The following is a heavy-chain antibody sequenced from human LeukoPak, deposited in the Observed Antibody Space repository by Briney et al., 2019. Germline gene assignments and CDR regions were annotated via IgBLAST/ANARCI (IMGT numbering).Heavy chain of an antibody. CDR1: GFTFDDYT. CDR2: ISWDGGST. V-gene: IGHV3-43*01. D-gene: IGHD3-10*01. CDR3: AKGGYYGSGSPVPFDY. Sequence: GGSLRLSCAASGFTFDDYTMHWVRQAPGKGLEWVSLISWDGGSTYYADSVKGRFTISRDNSKNTLYLQMNSLRAEDTAVYYCAKGGYYGSGSPVPFDYWGQGTLVTVSS. J-gene: IGHJ4*02.